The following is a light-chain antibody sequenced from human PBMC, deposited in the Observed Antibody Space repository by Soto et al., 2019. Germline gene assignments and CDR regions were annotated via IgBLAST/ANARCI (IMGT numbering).Light chain of an antibody. CDR3: QRYNTGPPDT. J-gene: IGKJ2*01. CDR2: AAS. Sequence: DIQMTQSPSSLSASVGDRVTITCRASQGISNYLAWSQQKPGKDPKLLIYAASTLLSGVPSRFSGSGSGTDVTLTISSLQPEDVATYYFQRYNTGPPDTFGQGTKLEIK. V-gene: IGKV1-27*01. CDR1: QGISNY.